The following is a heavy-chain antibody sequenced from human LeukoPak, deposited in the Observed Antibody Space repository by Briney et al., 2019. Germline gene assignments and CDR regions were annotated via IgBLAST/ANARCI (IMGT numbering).Heavy chain of an antibody. CDR1: GGSISSYC. CDR3: ARAVRGVSTLRYFDL. Sequence: SETLSLTCTVSGGSISSYCWSWIRQPPEKGLEWIGFIFYSGSTKYNPSLKSRVTLSVGTSKNQFSLKLNSVTAADTAVYYCARAVRGVSTLRYFDLWGRGTLVTVSS. J-gene: IGHJ2*01. CDR2: IFYSGST. D-gene: IGHD3-10*01. V-gene: IGHV4-59*01.